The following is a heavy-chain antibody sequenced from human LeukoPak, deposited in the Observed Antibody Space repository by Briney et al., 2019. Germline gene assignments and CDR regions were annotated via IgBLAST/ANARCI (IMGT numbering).Heavy chain of an antibody. CDR1: GFTFTSSA. V-gene: IGHV1-58*02. Sequence: TSVKLSCKASGFTFTSSAMQWVRQARGQRLEWIGWIVVGSGNTNYAQKFQERGTITTAMSTSTDYIELSSLRSEDTAVYYCAAVPRFGTILDDYWGQGTLVTVSS. D-gene: IGHD1-1*01. J-gene: IGHJ4*02. CDR3: AAVPRFGTILDDY. CDR2: IVVGSGNT.